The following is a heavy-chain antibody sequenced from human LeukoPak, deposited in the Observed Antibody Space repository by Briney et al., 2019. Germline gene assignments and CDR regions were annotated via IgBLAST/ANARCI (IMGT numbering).Heavy chain of an antibody. J-gene: IGHJ6*03. V-gene: IGHV4-34*01. CDR1: GASFSGYY. Sequence: SETLSLTCAVYGASFSGYYWSWIRQPPGKGLEWIGEINHSGSTNYNPSLKSRVTISVDTSKNQFSLKLSSVTAADTAVYYCARLLEDYYDSSGPIGDYYYMDVWGKGTTVTVSS. CDR2: INHSGST. CDR3: ARLLEDYYDSSGPIGDYYYMDV. D-gene: IGHD3-22*01.